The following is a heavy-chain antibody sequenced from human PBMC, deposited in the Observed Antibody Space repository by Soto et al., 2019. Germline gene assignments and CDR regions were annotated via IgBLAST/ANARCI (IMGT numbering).Heavy chain of an antibody. CDR2: IYYSGNT. D-gene: IGHD6-13*01. CDR3: AWHTSTWYEAITS. J-gene: IGHJ5*02. V-gene: IGHV4-30-4*01. Sequence: PSETLSLTCTVSGGSTSSDDSYWSWIRQPPGKGLEWIGHIYYSGNTYYNPSLKSRVTISSDTSKKQFSLKLTSVTAADTAVYYRAWHTSTWYEAITSWGQGTLVTVSS. CDR1: GGSTSSDDSY.